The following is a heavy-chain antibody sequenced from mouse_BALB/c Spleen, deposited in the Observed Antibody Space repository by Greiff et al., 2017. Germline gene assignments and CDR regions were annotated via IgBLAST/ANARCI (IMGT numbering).Heavy chain of an antibody. J-gene: IGHJ4*01. CDR2: IDPANGNT. CDR1: GFNIKDTY. CDR3: ARDGNYVGYAMDD. Sequence: EVQLQQSGAELVKPGASVKLSCTASGFNIKDTYMHWVKQRPEQGLEWIGRIDPANGNTKYDPKFQGKATITADTSSNTAYLQLSSLTSEDTAVYYCARDGNYVGYAMDDWGQGTSVTVSS. V-gene: IGHV14-3*02. D-gene: IGHD2-1*01.